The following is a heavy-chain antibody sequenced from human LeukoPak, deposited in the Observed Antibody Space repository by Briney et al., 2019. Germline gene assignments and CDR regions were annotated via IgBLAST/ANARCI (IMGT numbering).Heavy chain of an antibody. D-gene: IGHD3-10*01. CDR1: GASINGHY. CDR2: ISHTGST. V-gene: IGHV4-59*11. CDR3: ARDQIINALDI. Sequence: SETLSLTCTVSGASINGHYWSGVRQSPEKGLEWIGYISHTGSTNYNPFLKSRVTMSVDTSKKQFSLKLSSVTAADTAIYYCARDQIINALDIWGQGTLVTVSS. J-gene: IGHJ3*02.